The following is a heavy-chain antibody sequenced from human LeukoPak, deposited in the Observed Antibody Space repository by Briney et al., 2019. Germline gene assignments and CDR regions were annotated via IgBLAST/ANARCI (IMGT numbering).Heavy chain of an antibody. CDR1: GGTFSSYA. J-gene: IGHJ6*02. Sequence: ASVKVSCKASGGTFSSYAISWVRQAPGQGLEWMGWISAYNGNTNYAQKLQGRVTMTTDTSTSTAYMELRSLRSDDTAVYYCARGDGDLYYYYGMDVWGQGTTVTVSS. D-gene: IGHD4-17*01. CDR3: ARGDGDLYYYYGMDV. CDR2: ISAYNGNT. V-gene: IGHV1-18*01.